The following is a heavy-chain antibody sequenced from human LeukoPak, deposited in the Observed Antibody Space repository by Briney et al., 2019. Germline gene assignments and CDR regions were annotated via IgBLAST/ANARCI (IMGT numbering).Heavy chain of an antibody. CDR3: AKDLRDFDY. V-gene: IGHV3-23*01. D-gene: IGHD3-9*01. Sequence: GGSLRLSCAASGFTFNSYSLSWVRQAPGKGLEWVSGITSSGGSTYYADSVKGRFTISRDNSKNTLYLQMNSLRAEGTAIYYCAKDLRDFDYWGQGTLVTVSS. CDR1: GFTFNSYS. CDR2: ITSSGGST. J-gene: IGHJ4*02.